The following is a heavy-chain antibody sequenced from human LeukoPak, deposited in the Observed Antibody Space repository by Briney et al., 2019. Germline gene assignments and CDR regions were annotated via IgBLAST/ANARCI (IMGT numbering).Heavy chain of an antibody. CDR3: ARESSGTYYNPLGYMDV. D-gene: IGHD3-10*01. CDR1: GGSFSGYY. Sequence: PSETLSLTCAVYGGSFSGYYWNWIRQPAGKGLEWIGRILTSGITNYSSSLKSRVTMSVDTSKNQFSLNLSSVTAADTAVYYCARESSGTYYNPLGYMDVWGKGTTVTVSS. V-gene: IGHV4-59*10. CDR2: ILTSGIT. J-gene: IGHJ6*03.